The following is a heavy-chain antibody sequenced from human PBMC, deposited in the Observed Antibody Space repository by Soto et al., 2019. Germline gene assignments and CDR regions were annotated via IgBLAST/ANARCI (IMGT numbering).Heavy chain of an antibody. CDR2: IYQTGST. D-gene: IGHD5-18*01. CDR3: ARAMVTIDY. CDR1: GGSISSSTW. V-gene: IGHV4-4*02. J-gene: IGHJ4*02. Sequence: SETLSLTCAVSGGSISSSTWWSWVRQPPGKGLEWIGEIYQTGSTNYNPSLKSRVTISVNKSKNQFSLKLNSVTAADTAVYFCARAMVTIDYWGQGNLVTVSS.